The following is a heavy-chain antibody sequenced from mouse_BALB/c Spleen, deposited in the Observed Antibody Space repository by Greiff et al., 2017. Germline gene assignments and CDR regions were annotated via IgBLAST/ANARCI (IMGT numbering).Heavy chain of an antibody. CDR2: ISSGGSYT. Sequence: EVQGVESGGGLVKPGGSLKLSCAASGFTFSSYAMSWVRQSPEKRLEWVAEISSGGSYTYYPDTVTGRFTISRDNAKNTLYLEMSSLRSEDTAMYYCASAITTATFAYWGQGTLVTVSA. CDR1: GFTFSSYA. CDR3: ASAITTATFAY. J-gene: IGHJ3*01. V-gene: IGHV5-9-4*01. D-gene: IGHD1-2*01.